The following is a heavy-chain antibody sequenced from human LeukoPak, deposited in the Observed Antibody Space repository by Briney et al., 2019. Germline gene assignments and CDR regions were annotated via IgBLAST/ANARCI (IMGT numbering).Heavy chain of an antibody. Sequence: PGGSLRLSCAASGFTFGSYVMHWVRQAPGKGLEWVAVIWYDGSNKYYGDSVKARFTISRDNSKNTLYLQMNSLRAEDTAVYCCAREGHCSSISCPPEFDYWGQGTLVTVSS. V-gene: IGHV3-33*01. CDR3: AREGHCSSISCPPEFDY. CDR1: GFTFGSYV. CDR2: IWYDGSNK. J-gene: IGHJ4*02. D-gene: IGHD2-2*01.